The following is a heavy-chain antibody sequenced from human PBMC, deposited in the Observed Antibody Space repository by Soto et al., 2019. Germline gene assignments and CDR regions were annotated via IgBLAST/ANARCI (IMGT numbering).Heavy chain of an antibody. CDR2: IDSSGDTI. Sequence: QVQVVASGGGLVKPGGSLRLSCAASGFTFSDYYMSWIRQAPGKGLEWISYIDSSGDTIYNADSVKGRFSVSRDNAKNSLFLQMNSLRAEDAAMYYCVRASAPDGHKPFEHWGQGTLVICSS. V-gene: IGHV3-11*01. CDR1: GFTFSDYY. CDR3: VRASAPDGHKPFEH. J-gene: IGHJ4*02.